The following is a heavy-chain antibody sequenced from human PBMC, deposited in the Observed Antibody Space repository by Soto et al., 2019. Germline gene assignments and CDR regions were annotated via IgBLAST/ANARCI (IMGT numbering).Heavy chain of an antibody. Sequence: EAQLLESGGGLVQPGGSLILSCAASGFTFDNYAMTWVRQAPGKGLEWVSTISGSGGTTYYADSVKGRFTISRDNSKNTLYLQMNSLRAEDTSVYYCAKDLYGDFDYWGQGTLVTVSS. V-gene: IGHV3-23*01. CDR2: ISGSGGTT. D-gene: IGHD4-17*01. J-gene: IGHJ4*02. CDR3: AKDLYGDFDY. CDR1: GFTFDNYA.